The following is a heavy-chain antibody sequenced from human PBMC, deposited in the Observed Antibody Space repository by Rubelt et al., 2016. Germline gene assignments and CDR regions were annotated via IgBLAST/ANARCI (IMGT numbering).Heavy chain of an antibody. CDR3: ARDYDDSSGYYLRGPTPLYYYGMDV. D-gene: IGHD3-22*01. V-gene: IGHV1-18*01. CDR2: ISAYNGNT. J-gene: IGHJ6*02. Sequence: QAPGQGLEWMGWISAYNGNTNYAQKLQGRVTMTTDTSTSTAYMELRSLRSDDTAVYYCARDYDDSSGYYLRGPTPLYYYGMDVWGQGTTVTVSS.